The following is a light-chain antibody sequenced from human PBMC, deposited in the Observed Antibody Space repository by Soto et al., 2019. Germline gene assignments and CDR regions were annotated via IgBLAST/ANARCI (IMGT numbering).Light chain of an antibody. V-gene: IGLV2-23*01. J-gene: IGLJ1*01. CDR2: EGS. CDR3: CSYAGSSIFYV. CDR1: SSDVGSYNL. Sequence: QSALTQPASVSGSPGLSITISCTGTSSDVGSYNLVSWYQQHPGKAPKLMIYEGSKRPSGVSTRFSGSKSGNTASLTISGLQAEDEADYYCCSYAGSSIFYVFGTGTKVTVL.